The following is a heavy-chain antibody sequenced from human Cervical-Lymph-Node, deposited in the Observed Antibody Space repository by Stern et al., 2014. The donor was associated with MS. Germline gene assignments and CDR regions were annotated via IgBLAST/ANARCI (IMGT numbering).Heavy chain of an antibody. CDR1: GYTFTHYA. D-gene: IGHD1-26*01. J-gene: IGHJ3*02. Sequence: QVQLVQSGSELEKPGASVKVSCTASGYTFTHYALNWVRQAPGQGLEWMGWINTNTGNPTYARGFTGRFVFSLDPSVSTAYLHISRLKTEDTATYYCARVPGATPAFDIWGQGTMVTVSS. CDR3: ARVPGATPAFDI. CDR2: INTNTGNP. V-gene: IGHV7-4-1*02.